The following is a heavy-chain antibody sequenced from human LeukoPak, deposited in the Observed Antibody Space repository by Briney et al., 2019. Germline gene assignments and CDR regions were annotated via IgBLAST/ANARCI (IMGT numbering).Heavy chain of an antibody. J-gene: IGHJ4*02. V-gene: IGHV1-18*01. CDR1: GYTFTSYG. Sequence: ASVKVSCKASGYTFTSYGISWVRQAPGQGLEWMGWISAYNGNTNYAQKLQGRVTMTTDTSTSTAYMELRSLRSDDTAVYYRARDHGIAAAGPFDYWGQGTLVTVSS. CDR2: ISAYNGNT. CDR3: ARDHGIAAAGPFDY. D-gene: IGHD6-13*01.